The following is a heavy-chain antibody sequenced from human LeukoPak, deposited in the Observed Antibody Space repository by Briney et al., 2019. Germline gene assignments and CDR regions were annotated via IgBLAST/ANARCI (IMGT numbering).Heavy chain of an antibody. CDR3: ARGGEIEYCSGGSCSPMDY. CDR2: ISGYNGNT. V-gene: IGHV1-18*01. J-gene: IGHJ4*02. Sequence: GASVKVSCKPSGYTFTSYSIGWVRQAPGQGLEWMGWISGYNGNTNYAHDLQGRVTMTTDTATTTAYMELRSLRSDDTAVYYCARGGEIEYCSGGSCSPMDYWGQGTLVTVSS. CDR1: GYTFTSYS. D-gene: IGHD2-15*01.